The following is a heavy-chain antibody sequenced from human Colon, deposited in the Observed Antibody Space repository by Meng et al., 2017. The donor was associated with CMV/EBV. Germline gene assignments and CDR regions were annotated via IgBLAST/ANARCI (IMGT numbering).Heavy chain of an antibody. CDR3: AREGRGIAVAGTIHYYYGMDV. CDR1: GGSISSYY. J-gene: IGHJ6*02. Sequence: GSLRLSCTVSGGSISSYYWSWFRQPPGKGLEWVGYIYYSGSTNYNPSLKSGVTISVDTSKNQSSLTLSSVTAADTAVYYCAREGRGIAVAGTIHYYYGMDVWGQGTTVTVSS. CDR2: IYYSGST. V-gene: IGHV4-59*01. D-gene: IGHD6-19*01.